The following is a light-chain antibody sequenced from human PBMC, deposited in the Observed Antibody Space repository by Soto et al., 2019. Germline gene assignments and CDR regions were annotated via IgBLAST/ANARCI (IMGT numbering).Light chain of an antibody. J-gene: IGLJ2*01. CDR3: RTWGTGIQV. Sequence: QSVLTQSPSASASLGASVKLTCTLSSGHSSYAIAWHQQQPEKGPRYLMKLNSDGSHSKGDGIPDRFSGSSSGAERYLTISSLQSEDEADYYCRTWGTGIQVFGGGTKVNVL. CDR1: SGHSSYA. CDR2: LNSDGSH. V-gene: IGLV4-69*01.